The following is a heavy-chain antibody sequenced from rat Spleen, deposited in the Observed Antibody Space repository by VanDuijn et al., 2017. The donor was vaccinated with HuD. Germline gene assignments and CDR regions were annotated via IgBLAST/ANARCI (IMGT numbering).Heavy chain of an antibody. J-gene: IGHJ2*01. CDR2: ISTGGGNT. CDR1: GFTFSNYD. V-gene: IGHV5S23*01. CDR3: ASRLDGTYYYGDY. Sequence: EVQLVESGGGLVQPGRSLKLSCAASGFTFSNYDMAWVRQAPTKGLEWVASISTGGGNTYYRDSVKGRFTIPRDNAKSTLYLQMDSLRSEDTATYYCASRLDGTYYYGDYWGQGVMVTVSS. D-gene: IGHD1-12*02.